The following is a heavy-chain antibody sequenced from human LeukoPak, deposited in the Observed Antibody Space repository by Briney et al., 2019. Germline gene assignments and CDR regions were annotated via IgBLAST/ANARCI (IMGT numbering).Heavy chain of an antibody. CDR2: INPNSGGT. CDR1: GYTFTGYY. Sequence: ASVKVSXKASGYTFTGYYMHWVRQAPGQGLEWMGWINPNSGGTKYARKFQGRVTMTRDTSISTAYMELSRLRSDDTAVYYCARDPAGIVVVPAAMHPGDAFDYWGQGNLVTVSS. V-gene: IGHV1-2*02. J-gene: IGHJ4*02. D-gene: IGHD2-2*01. CDR3: ARDPAGIVVVPAAMHPGDAFDY.